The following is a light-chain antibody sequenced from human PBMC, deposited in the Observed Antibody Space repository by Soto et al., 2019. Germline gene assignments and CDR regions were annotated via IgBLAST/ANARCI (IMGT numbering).Light chain of an antibody. J-gene: IGKJ1*01. CDR3: QQYASSAT. V-gene: IGKV3-20*01. Sequence: EIVVTQSPGTLSLSPGERATLSCRTTQSVSNYVAWYQQKPGQTPRLLVYGPSNRATGIPDRFSGSGSGTDFTLTIRRLEPEDFAVYYCQQYASSATFGQGTKVEIK. CDR2: GPS. CDR1: QSVSNY.